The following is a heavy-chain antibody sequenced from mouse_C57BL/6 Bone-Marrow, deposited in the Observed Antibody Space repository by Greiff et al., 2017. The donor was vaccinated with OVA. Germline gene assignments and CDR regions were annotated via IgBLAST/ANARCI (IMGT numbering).Heavy chain of an antibody. V-gene: IGHV1-55*01. D-gene: IGHD1-1*01. CDR1: GYTFTSYW. J-gene: IGHJ2*01. Sequence: QVQLKQPGAELVKPGASVKMSCKASGYTFTSYWITWVKQRPGQGLEWIGDIYPGSGSTNYNEKFKSKATLTVDTSSSTAYMQLSSLTSEDSAVYYCARRTVVAYYFDYWGQGTTLTVSS. CDR3: ARRTVVAYYFDY. CDR2: IYPGSGST.